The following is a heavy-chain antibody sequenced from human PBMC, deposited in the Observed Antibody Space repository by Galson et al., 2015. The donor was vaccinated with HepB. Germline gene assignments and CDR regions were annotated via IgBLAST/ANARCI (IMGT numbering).Heavy chain of an antibody. CDR3: ARWLYYASDSPSAGDY. CDR1: GGSISTYY. D-gene: IGHD3-10*01. Sequence: ETLSLTCTVSGGSISTYYWGWIRQPPGKGLEWIGSIFYSGTTHYNPSLKSRVTISVDTSKNQFSPKLSSVTAADTAVYYCARWLYYASDSPSAGDYWGQGTLVTVSS. J-gene: IGHJ4*02. CDR2: IFYSGTT. V-gene: IGHV4-39*07.